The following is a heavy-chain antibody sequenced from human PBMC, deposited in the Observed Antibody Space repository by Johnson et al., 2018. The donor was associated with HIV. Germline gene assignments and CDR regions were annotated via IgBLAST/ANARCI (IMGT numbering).Heavy chain of an antibody. CDR2: IDWTGANA. CDR3: ARHAGGDFTYGLFQH. CDR1: GFMFDDYA. D-gene: IGHD4-17*01. Sequence: VQLVEPGGGVERPGESLRLSCVGSGFMFDDYAMSWVRQVPGKGLEWVSGIDWTGANAGYADSVKGRFTIFRDNAKNSLYIQMSGLREEDTALYYCARHAGGDFTYGLFQHWGRGT. V-gene: IGHV3-20*04. J-gene: IGHJ1*01.